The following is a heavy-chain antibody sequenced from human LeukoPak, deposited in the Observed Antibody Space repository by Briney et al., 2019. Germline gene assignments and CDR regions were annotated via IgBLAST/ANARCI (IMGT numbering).Heavy chain of an antibody. J-gene: IGHJ6*03. CDR1: GYTFTSYG. V-gene: IGHV1-18*01. CDR3: ARVGIVDFWSGYFPYYYYYYMDV. D-gene: IGHD3-3*01. CDR2: ISAYNGNT. Sequence: GASVKVSCKASGYTFTSYGISWVRQAPGQGLEWMGWISAYNGNTNYAQKLQGRVTMTTDTSTSTAYMELRSLRSDDTAVYYCARVGIVDFWSGYFPYYYYYYMDVWGKGTTVTISS.